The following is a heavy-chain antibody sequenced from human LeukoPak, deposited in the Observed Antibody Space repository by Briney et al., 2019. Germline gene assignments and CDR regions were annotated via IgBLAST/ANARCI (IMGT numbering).Heavy chain of an antibody. CDR1: GFTFSRYW. CDR2: ISSSSSYI. J-gene: IGHJ4*02. Sequence: GGSLRLSCAASGFTFSRYWMSWVRRAPGKGLEWVSSISSSSSYIYYADSVKGRFTISRDNAKNSLYLQMNSLRAEDTAVYYCAREGSGVAGHFDYWGQGTLVTVSS. V-gene: IGHV3-21*01. D-gene: IGHD6-19*01. CDR3: AREGSGVAGHFDY.